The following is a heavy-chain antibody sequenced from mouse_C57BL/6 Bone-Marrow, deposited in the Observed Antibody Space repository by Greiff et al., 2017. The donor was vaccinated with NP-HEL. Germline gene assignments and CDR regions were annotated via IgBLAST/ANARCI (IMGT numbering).Heavy chain of an antibody. CDR1: GFTFSDYG. D-gene: IGHD4-1*02. CDR2: ISSGSSTI. V-gene: IGHV5-17*01. CDR3: ARTNCLYYYAMDY. J-gene: IGHJ4*01. Sequence: EVHLVESGGGLVKPGGSLKLSCAASGFTFSDYGMHWVRQAPEKGLEWVAYISSGSSTIYYAATVKGRFTISSDNAKNTLFLQMTSLRSEDTAMYYCARTNCLYYYAMDYWGQGTSVTVSS.